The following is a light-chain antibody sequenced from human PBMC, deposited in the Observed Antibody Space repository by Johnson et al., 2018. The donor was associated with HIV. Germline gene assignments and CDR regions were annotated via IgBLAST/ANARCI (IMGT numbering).Light chain of an antibody. V-gene: IGLV1-51*02. J-gene: IGLJ1*01. CDR2: ENN. CDR3: GAWDSSLSAYV. Sequence: HSVLTQPPSLSAAPGQTVTISCSGSSSNIGNNYVSWYQQVPGTAPKLLIYENNKRPSGIPDRFSGSRSGTSATLDITGLQTGDEADYYCGAWDSSLSAYVFATETKVTVL. CDR1: SSNIGNNY.